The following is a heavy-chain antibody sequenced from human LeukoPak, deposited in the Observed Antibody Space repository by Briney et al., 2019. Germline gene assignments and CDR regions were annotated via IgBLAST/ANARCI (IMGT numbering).Heavy chain of an antibody. Sequence: ASVTVSCKVSGYTLTELSMHWVRQAPGKGLEWMGGFDPEDGETIYAQKFQGRVTMTEDTSTDTAYMELSSLRSEDTAVYYCAREVSSSSWYVRYGMDVWGQGTTVTVSS. J-gene: IGHJ6*02. CDR3: AREVSSSSWYVRYGMDV. CDR1: GYTLTELS. CDR2: FDPEDGET. D-gene: IGHD6-13*01. V-gene: IGHV1-24*01.